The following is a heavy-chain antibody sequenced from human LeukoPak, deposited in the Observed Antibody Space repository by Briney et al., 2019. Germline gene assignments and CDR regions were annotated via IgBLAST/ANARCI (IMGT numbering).Heavy chain of an antibody. CDR3: ARGWLAETTVVTPYNY. V-gene: IGHV1-69*01. D-gene: IGHD4-23*01. J-gene: IGHJ4*02. CDR2: ITPLFGTA. Sequence: ASVKVSCTASGGTFSKYSISWVRQRPGQGLEWMGGITPLFGTANYAQKFQGRVTITADESTSTAYMELSSLRSDDAAVYYCARGWLAETTVVTPYNYWGQGTLVTVSS. CDR1: GGTFSKYS.